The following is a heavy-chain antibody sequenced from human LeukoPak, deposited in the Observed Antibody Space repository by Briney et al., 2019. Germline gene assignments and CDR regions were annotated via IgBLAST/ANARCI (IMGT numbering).Heavy chain of an antibody. CDR3: AKGKQWLVRGCFRH. CDR2: ISYDGSNK. D-gene: IGHD6-19*01. J-gene: IGHJ1*01. V-gene: IGHV3-30*18. CDR1: GFTFSSYG. Sequence: PGGSLRLSCAASGFTFSSYGMHWVRQAPGKGLEWVAVISYDGSNKYYADSVKGRFTISRDNSKNTLYLQMNSLRAEDTAVYYCAKGKQWLVRGCFRHWGQGTLVTVSS.